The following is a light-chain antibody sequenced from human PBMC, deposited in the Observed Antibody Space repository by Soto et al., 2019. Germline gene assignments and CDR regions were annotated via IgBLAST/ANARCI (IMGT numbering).Light chain of an antibody. CDR3: QSYDSSNQV. CDR1: SGSIASNY. J-gene: IGLJ2*01. CDR2: EDN. Sequence: NFMLTQPHSVSESPGKTVTISCTRSSGSIASNYVQWYQQRPGSSPTTVIYEDNRRPSGVPDRFSGSIDSSSNSASLTISGLKTEDEADYYCQSYDSSNQVFGEGTKLTVL. V-gene: IGLV6-57*01.